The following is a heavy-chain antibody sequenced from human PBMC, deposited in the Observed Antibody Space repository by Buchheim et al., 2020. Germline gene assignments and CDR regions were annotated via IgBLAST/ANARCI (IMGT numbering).Heavy chain of an antibody. CDR1: GFTFSIYA. Sequence: QVQLVESGGDVVQPGGSLRLSCAASGFTFSIYAMHWVRQAPGKGLEWVALISYDGRNKYYADSVKGRFTISRDNSKNTLYLLGNSLRAEDTAVYFCARDTYGDRKLYNYFEPWGQGTL. V-gene: IGHV3-30*04. CDR3: ARDTYGDRKLYNYFEP. D-gene: IGHD4-17*01. J-gene: IGHJ5*02. CDR2: ISYDGRNK.